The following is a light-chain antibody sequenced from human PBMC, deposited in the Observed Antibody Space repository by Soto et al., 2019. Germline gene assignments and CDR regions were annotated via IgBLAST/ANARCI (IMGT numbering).Light chain of an antibody. J-gene: IGKJ5*01. CDR1: ETIKSS. Sequence: DIQMTQSPSSLSASVGDRVTISCRANETIKSSLNWYQQKPGEAPKLLIYATSHLQTGVPARISGSGSETDFSLTISSLQFEEFATYYGPQSHSTVITFGQGTRL. CDR2: ATS. CDR3: PQSHSTVIT. V-gene: IGKV1-39*01.